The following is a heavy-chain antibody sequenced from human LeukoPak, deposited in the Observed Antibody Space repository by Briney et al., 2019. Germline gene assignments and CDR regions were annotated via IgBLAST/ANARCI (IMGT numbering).Heavy chain of an antibody. CDR2: ISGSGGST. J-gene: IGHJ5*02. V-gene: IGHV3-23*01. CDR1: GFTFSSYA. Sequence: GSLRLSCAASGFTFSSYAMSWVRQAPGKGLGWVSAISGSGGSTYYADSVKGRFTISRDNSKNTLYLQMNSLRAEDTAVYYCAKDRVGYYGSGSSRFDPWGQGTLVTVSS. D-gene: IGHD3-10*01. CDR3: AKDRVGYYGSGSSRFDP.